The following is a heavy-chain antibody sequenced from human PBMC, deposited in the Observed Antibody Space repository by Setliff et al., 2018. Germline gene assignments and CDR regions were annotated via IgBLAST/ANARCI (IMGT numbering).Heavy chain of an antibody. V-gene: IGHV5-51*01. CDR3: VRDSGNSGMIDY. D-gene: IGHD6-13*01. Sequence: GESLKISCKGSGYSFSNFWIGWVRQMPGKGLEWMGIIYPGDSHTRYSPSFQGQVTISRDNAKNSLYLQMNGLRAEDTAVYYCVRDSGNSGMIDYWGQGTPVTVSS. CDR1: GYSFSNFW. J-gene: IGHJ4*02. CDR2: IYPGDSHT.